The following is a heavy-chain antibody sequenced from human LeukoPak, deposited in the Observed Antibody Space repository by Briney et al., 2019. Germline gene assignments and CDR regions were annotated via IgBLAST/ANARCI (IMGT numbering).Heavy chain of an antibody. Sequence: SETLSLTCAVYGGSFSGCYWSWIRQPPGKGLEWIGEINHSGSTNYNPSLKSRVTISVDTSKNQFSLKLSSVTAADTAAYYCARRGYSYVHIDYWGQGTLVTVSS. CDR3: ARRGYSYVHIDY. V-gene: IGHV4-34*01. CDR2: INHSGST. CDR1: GGSFSGCY. D-gene: IGHD5-18*01. J-gene: IGHJ4*02.